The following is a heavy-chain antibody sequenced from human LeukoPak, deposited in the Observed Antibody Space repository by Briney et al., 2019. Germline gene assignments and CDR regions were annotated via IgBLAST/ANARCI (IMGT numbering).Heavy chain of an antibody. CDR3: ARTLVRGLPGMDV. CDR1: GYTFTRYD. V-gene: IGHV1-8*01. D-gene: IGHD3-10*01. J-gene: IGHJ6*02. CDR2: MNSDRGNT. Sequence: ASVKVSCKASGYTFTRYDLNWVRQATGQGLECLGWMNSDRGNTGYAQKFQGRVTMTWDTSISTAYMELSSLRSEDTAIYYCARTLVRGLPGMDVWGQGTSVTVSS.